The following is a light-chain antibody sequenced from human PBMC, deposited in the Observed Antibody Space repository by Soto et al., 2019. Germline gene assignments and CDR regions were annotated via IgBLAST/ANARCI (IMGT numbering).Light chain of an antibody. CDR2: KAS. CDR3: QQLFDSPIT. J-gene: IGKJ5*01. V-gene: IGKV1-5*03. Sequence: DIQLTQSPSSLSASVGDRVTITCRASQGIDSWLAWYQQKPGKAPKLLMYKASSLESGVPSRFSATVSGTEFSLTITSLQPEDFATYYCQQLFDSPITFGQGTRLEI. CDR1: QGIDSW.